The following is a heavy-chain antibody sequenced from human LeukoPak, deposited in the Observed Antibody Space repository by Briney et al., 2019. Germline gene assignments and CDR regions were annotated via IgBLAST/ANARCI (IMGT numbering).Heavy chain of an antibody. Sequence: GGSLRLSCAASGFTFSDYNMNWVRQAPGKGLEWVSYISSSSSTIYYADSVKGRFTISRDNAKNSLYLQMNSLRAEGTAVYYCARVLVVPAVLFDYWGQGTLVTVSS. CDR2: ISSSSSTI. CDR3: ARVLVVPAVLFDY. D-gene: IGHD2-2*01. CDR1: GFTFSDYN. J-gene: IGHJ4*02. V-gene: IGHV3-48*01.